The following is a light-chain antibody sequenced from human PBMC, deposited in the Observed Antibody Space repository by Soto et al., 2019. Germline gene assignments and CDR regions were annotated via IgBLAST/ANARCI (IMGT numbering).Light chain of an antibody. CDR2: GAF. CDR1: QSVSYN. CDR3: QQYKNWPPLT. V-gene: IGKV3-15*01. Sequence: EIVMTQSPATLSVSPGERATLSCRASQSVSYNLAWYQQKPGQGPRLLIYGAFTRATGIPARFGGSGSGTEFTLTISSLQSEDFGVYYCQQYKNWPPLTFGGGTKVEIK. J-gene: IGKJ4*01.